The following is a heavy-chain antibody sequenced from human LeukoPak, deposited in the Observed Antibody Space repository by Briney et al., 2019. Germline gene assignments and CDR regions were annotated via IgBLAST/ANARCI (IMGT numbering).Heavy chain of an antibody. CDR2: ISSSSYI. V-gene: IGHV3-21*01. J-gene: IGHJ4*02. CDR3: ARGYYDILTGPDY. D-gene: IGHD3-9*01. CDR1: GFTFSSYS. Sequence: GGSLRLSCAASGFTFSSYSMNWVRQAPGKGLEWVSSISSSSYIYYADSVKGRFTISRDNAKNSLYLQMNSLRAEDTAVYYCARGYYDILTGPDYWGQGTLVTVSS.